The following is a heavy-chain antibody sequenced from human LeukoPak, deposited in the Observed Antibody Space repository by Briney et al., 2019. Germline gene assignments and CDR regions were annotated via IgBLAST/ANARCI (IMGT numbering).Heavy chain of an antibody. D-gene: IGHD3-22*01. V-gene: IGHV1-69*01. J-gene: IGHJ4*02. CDR2: IIPIFGTA. Sequence: SVKVSCKTSGGTFSSYAISWVRQAPGQGLEWMGGIIPIFGTANYAQKFQGRVTITADESTSTAYMELSSLRSEDTAVYYCARDRRQTYYYDSSGYYFDYWGQGTLVTVSS. CDR3: ARDRRQTYYYDSSGYYFDY. CDR1: GGTFSSYA.